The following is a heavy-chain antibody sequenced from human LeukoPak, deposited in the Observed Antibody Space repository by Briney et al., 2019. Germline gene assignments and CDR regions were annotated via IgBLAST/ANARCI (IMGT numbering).Heavy chain of an antibody. D-gene: IGHD3-16*01. CDR2: VSFRGDT. V-gene: IGHV4-59*08. CDR3: ALYCRIISNCGYYGMDL. J-gene: IGHJ6*02. Sequence: NPSETLSLTCTISGGPINNYYWTWIRQPPGKGLEWIGEVSFRGDTNYNPSFTSRVTISADTSKNQFSLNLNSVTATDTAVYDCALYCRIISNCGYYGMDLWGQGTTVIVSS. CDR1: GGPINNYY.